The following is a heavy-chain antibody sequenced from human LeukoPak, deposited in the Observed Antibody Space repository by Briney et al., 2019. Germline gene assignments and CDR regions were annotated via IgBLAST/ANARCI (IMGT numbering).Heavy chain of an antibody. Sequence: GGSLRLSCAASGFTFSSYSMNWVRQAPGKGLEWVSSISSSSSYIYYADSVKGRFTISRDNAKNSLYLQMNSLRAEDTAVYYCAPRAGIAVAGDAFDIWGQGTMVTVSS. V-gene: IGHV3-21*01. CDR2: ISSSSSYI. CDR1: GFTFSSYS. D-gene: IGHD6-19*01. J-gene: IGHJ3*02. CDR3: APRAGIAVAGDAFDI.